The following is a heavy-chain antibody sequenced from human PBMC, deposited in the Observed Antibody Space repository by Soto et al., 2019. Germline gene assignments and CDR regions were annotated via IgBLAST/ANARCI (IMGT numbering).Heavy chain of an antibody. Sequence: EVQLLESGGGLVQPGGSVRLSCAASGFPISSYAMSWVRQAPGKGLEWVSAISGNGAETSYAASVRGRFTISRDNSRDTLYLQMNSLRADDTAGYYCGKERRGSGWFVCSYWGQAILGTVSS. V-gene: IGHV3-23*01. CDR2: ISGNGAET. D-gene: IGHD6-19*01. CDR1: GFPISSYA. CDR3: GKERRGSGWFVCSY. J-gene: IGHJ4*02.